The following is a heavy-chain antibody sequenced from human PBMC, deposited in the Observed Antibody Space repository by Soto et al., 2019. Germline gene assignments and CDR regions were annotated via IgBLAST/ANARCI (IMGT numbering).Heavy chain of an antibody. V-gene: IGHV4-39*01. Sequence: SETLTLTCKVSGGSISSSSYYWGWIRQPPGKGLEWIGSIYYSGSTYYNPSLKSRVTISVDTSKNQFSLKLSSVTAADTAVYYCARQIADIGGFPNYYYGMDVWGQGTTVTVSS. D-gene: IGHD2-21*01. CDR1: GGSISSSSYY. CDR2: IYYSGST. J-gene: IGHJ6*02. CDR3: ARQIADIGGFPNYYYGMDV.